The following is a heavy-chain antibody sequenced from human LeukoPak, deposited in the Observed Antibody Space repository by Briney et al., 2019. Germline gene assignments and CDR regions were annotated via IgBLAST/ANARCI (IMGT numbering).Heavy chain of an antibody. J-gene: IGHJ6*03. CDR3: ARGSSSWYPDYYYYYMDV. CDR2: IYYSGST. CDR1: GGSISSYY. V-gene: IGHV4-59*01. D-gene: IGHD6-13*01. Sequence: PSETLSLTCTVSGGSISSYYWSWIRQPPGKGLEWIGYIYYSGSTNYNPSLKSRVTISVDTSKYQFSLKLSSVTAADTAVYYCARGSSSWYPDYYYYYMDVWGKGTTVTVSS.